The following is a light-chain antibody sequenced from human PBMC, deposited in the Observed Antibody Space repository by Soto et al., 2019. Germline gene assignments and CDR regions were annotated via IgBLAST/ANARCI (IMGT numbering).Light chain of an antibody. V-gene: IGKV1-17*01. J-gene: IGKJ1*01. CDR3: QHYSSDRTT. Sequence: IQMTQSPSSLSASVVDRVTITCRASQGIRNDLGWYQQKPGKAPNLLIYEVSTLDSGVPSRFSGSGSGTEFTLTISSLQPDDFATYYCQHYSSDRTTFGQGTKVDIK. CDR2: EVS. CDR1: QGIRND.